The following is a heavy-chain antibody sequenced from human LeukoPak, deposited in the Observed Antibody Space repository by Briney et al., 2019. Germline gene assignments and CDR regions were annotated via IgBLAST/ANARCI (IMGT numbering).Heavy chain of an antibody. D-gene: IGHD3-22*01. V-gene: IGHV4-39*01. CDR2: IYYSGST. J-gene: IGHJ4*02. Sequence: SETLSLTCTVSGGSISSTNYYWGWIRQPPGKGLECIGTIYYSGSTYYSPSLKSRGTISVDTSKNQFSLKLSSVTAADTAMYYCARLAGYFYDSSGYPKPSSLIDFWGQGTLVTVSS. CDR1: GGSISSTNYY. CDR3: ARLAGYFYDSSGYPKPSSLIDF.